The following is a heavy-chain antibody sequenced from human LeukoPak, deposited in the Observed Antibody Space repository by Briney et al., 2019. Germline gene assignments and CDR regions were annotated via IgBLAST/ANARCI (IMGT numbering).Heavy chain of an antibody. D-gene: IGHD5-24*01. V-gene: IGHV3-23*01. CDR2: ISGSGGST. Sequence: VSAISGSGGSTYYADSVKGRFTISRDNSKNTLYLQMNSLRAEDTAVYYCARPRDGYTHFDYWGQGTLVTVSS. CDR3: ARPRDGYTHFDY. J-gene: IGHJ4*02.